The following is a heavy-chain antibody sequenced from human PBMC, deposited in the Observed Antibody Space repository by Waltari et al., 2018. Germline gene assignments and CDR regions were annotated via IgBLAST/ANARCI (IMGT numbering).Heavy chain of an antibody. CDR2: ISGSGATT. J-gene: IGHJ4*02. V-gene: IGHV3-23*01. Sequence: EVQLLESGGGLAQPGGSPRLPCATSGFSFGGFAMNWVRQAPGKGLEWVSGISGSGATTYYADSVRGRFTISRDNSRNTLSLEVNSLRAEDTAIYYCAKAFRGYSGSYFDYWGQGTLVTVSS. D-gene: IGHD5-12*01. CDR3: AKAFRGYSGSYFDY. CDR1: GFSFGGFA.